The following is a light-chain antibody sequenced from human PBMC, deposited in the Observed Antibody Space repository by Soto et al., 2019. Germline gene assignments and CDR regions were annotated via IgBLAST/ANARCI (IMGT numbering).Light chain of an antibody. CDR2: KAS. CDR3: MQGTHWPPT. J-gene: IGKJ1*01. V-gene: IGKV2-30*01. CDR1: QILVYSDGWAY. Sequence: EVVMTQSPLSLPVTLGQPASISFRSSQILVYSDGWAYLSWFHQRPGQSPRRLISKASNRDSGVPDRFSASGSGTDFTLQINRVEAEDVGIYYCMQGTHWPPTFGRGTRVEIE.